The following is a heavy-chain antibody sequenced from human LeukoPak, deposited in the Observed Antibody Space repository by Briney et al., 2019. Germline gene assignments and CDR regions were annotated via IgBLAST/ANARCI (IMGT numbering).Heavy chain of an antibody. V-gene: IGHV5-51*01. CDR3: ARLEFGGLYT. CDR1: GYSFATYW. CDR2: IYPGDSDT. Sequence: GESLKISCKGSGYSFATYWIARVRQMPGKGLEWMGIIYPGDSDTRYSPSFQGQVTISADKSISTAYLQWGSLKASDTAMYYCARLEFGGLYTWGQGTLVTVSS. J-gene: IGHJ5*02. D-gene: IGHD3-10*01.